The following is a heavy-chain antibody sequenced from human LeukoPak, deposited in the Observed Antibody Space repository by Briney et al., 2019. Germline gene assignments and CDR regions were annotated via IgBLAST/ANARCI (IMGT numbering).Heavy chain of an antibody. D-gene: IGHD3-22*01. V-gene: IGHV3-21*04. J-gene: IGHJ6*03. CDR1: GFTFSSYS. Sequence: GGSLRLSCAASGFTFSSYSMNWVRPAPGKGLEWVSFISSSSSYIYYADSVKGRFTISRDNAKNSLYLQMNSLRAEDTAFYYCARAPLTRYWYESSFDHDTFYYYMDVWGKGTTVTVSS. CDR3: ARAPLTRYWYESSFDHDTFYYYMDV. CDR2: ISSSSSYI.